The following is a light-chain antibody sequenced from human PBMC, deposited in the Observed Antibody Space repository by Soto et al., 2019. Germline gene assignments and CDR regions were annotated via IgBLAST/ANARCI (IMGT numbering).Light chain of an antibody. J-gene: IGKJ1*01. CDR1: QTISSW. CDR2: KAS. Sequence: DIKMYQSPSTLSGYVGDRVTITCRASQTISSWLAWYQQKPGQAPKLLIYKASTLKSGVPSRFSGSGSGTEFTLTISSLQPDDFATYYCQHYNSYSEAFGQGTKVDI. CDR3: QHYNSYSEA. V-gene: IGKV1-5*03.